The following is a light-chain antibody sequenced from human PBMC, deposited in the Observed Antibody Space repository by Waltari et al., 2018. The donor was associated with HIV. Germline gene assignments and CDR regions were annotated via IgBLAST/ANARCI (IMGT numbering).Light chain of an antibody. CDR2: KDS. V-gene: IGLV3-25*03. J-gene: IGLJ1*01. CDR3: QSADSSGTYV. CDR1: ALPKQY. Sequence: SYELTPPPSVSVSPGQTARITCPGDALPKQYAYWYQRKPGQAPVLVICKDSERPSGIPERFSGSSSGTTVTLTISGVQAEDEADYYCQSADSSGTYVFGTGTKVTVL.